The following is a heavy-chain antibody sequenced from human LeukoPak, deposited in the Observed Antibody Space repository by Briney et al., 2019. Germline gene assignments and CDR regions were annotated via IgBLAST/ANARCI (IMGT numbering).Heavy chain of an antibody. CDR2: IFYRGST. Sequence: PSETLSLTCTVSGGSISTSNYYWGWIRQPPGKGLEWIGNIFYRGSTYYSPSLKSRVTISVDTSKNQFSLKLSSVTAADTAVYYCARGEFAYMDVWGKGTTVTISS. V-gene: IGHV4-39*07. D-gene: IGHD3-10*01. CDR1: GGSISTSNYY. J-gene: IGHJ6*03. CDR3: ARGEFAYMDV.